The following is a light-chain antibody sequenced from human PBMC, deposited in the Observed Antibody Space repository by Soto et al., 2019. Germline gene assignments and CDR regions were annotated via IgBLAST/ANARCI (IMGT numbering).Light chain of an antibody. CDR2: GAS. V-gene: IGKV3-15*01. J-gene: IGKJ2*01. Sequence: EVVMTQSPATLYVSPGERVTLSCRASQAVGYNLAWYQHKPGQAPRLLIYGASTRVTGIPTRFSGSGSGTEFTLTISSLQSEDFAIYYCQRSYTFGQGTKLEIK. CDR1: QAVGYN. CDR3: QRSYT.